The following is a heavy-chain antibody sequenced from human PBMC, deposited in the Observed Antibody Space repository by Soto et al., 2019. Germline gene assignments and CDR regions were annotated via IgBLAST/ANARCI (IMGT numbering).Heavy chain of an antibody. V-gene: IGHV3-30*18. J-gene: IGHJ6*02. D-gene: IGHD2-2*01. CDR2: MSHDGSHK. Sequence: QVQLMESGGGVVQPGRSLRLSCEASRFTFSTYGMHWVRQAPGKGLEWVAAMSHDGSHKYYGGSVKGRFTISRDNSKNTLYREMDSLRPEHTAVYFCAKEGRDSSTSWSRCYGLDVWGQGTPVTVSS. CDR1: RFTFSTYG. CDR3: AKEGRDSSTSWSRCYGLDV.